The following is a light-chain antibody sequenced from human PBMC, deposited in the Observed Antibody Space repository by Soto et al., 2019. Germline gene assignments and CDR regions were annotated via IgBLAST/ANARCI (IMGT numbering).Light chain of an antibody. J-gene: IGKJ1*01. CDR2: AAS. Sequence: DIQMTQSPSSLSASVGDTVTITCRSSQDVGRWLSWYQQKPGKAPKLLIYAASSLQSGVPSRFSGSGSGTDFTLTISSLQPEDFATYYCQQSYSTPGTFGQGTKVDIK. CDR1: QDVGRW. V-gene: IGKV1-39*01. CDR3: QQSYSTPGT.